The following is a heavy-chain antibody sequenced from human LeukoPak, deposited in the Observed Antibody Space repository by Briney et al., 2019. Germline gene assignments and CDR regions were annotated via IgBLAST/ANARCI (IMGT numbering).Heavy chain of an antibody. D-gene: IGHD3-22*01. Sequence: KPSETLSLTCTVSGGSISSYYWSWLRQPPGKGLEWIGNTYPSESTNHNPSLKSRVTISVDTSKNQLSLKLSSVTTADTAVYYCARGAYYHDTMDWGQGTLVTVSS. J-gene: IGHJ4*02. CDR1: GGSISSYY. V-gene: IGHV4-59*01. CDR2: TYPSEST. CDR3: ARGAYYHDTMD.